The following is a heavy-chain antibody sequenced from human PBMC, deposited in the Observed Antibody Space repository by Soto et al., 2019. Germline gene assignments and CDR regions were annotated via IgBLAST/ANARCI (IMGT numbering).Heavy chain of an antibody. J-gene: IGHJ5*02. V-gene: IGHV4-31*03. Sequence: SEKLSLTCTVSGGSISRGGYYWSWIRQHPGKGLGWIGYIYYRGSTYYNPSLKSRVTISVDTSKKQFSLKLSSVTAADTAVYYCARHYYYDSSGYYWNWFDPWGQGTLVIVSS. D-gene: IGHD3-22*01. CDR1: GGSISRGGYY. CDR2: IYYRGST. CDR3: ARHYYYDSSGYYWNWFDP.